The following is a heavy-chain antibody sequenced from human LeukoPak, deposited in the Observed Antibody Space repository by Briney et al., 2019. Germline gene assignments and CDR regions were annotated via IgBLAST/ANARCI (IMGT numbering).Heavy chain of an antibody. Sequence: GGSLRLSCAASGFTFRSYAMSWVRQAPGQGLEWVASISGGGGGTYYANSVKGRFTISRDNSKSTLYLQMNGLRAEDTAVYYCAKISTPIPAAGAMDNWGQGTLVTVSS. J-gene: IGHJ4*02. CDR2: ISGGGGGT. CDR3: AKISTPIPAAGAMDN. CDR1: GFTFRSYA. V-gene: IGHV3-23*01. D-gene: IGHD6-13*01.